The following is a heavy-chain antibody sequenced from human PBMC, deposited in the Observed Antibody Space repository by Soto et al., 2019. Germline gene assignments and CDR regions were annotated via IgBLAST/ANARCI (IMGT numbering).Heavy chain of an antibody. J-gene: IGHJ5*02. D-gene: IGHD2-2*01. CDR3: ARVPDR. V-gene: IGHV4-59*08. CDR1: SGSISNYY. Sequence: QVQLQESGPGLVKPSETLSLTCTVSSGSISNYYWSWIRQPPGKGLEWIGYIHYSGSTIYNPSLASRVTVSVDMSKNQFSLKLSSVTAADAAVYYCARVPDRWGQGTLVTVSS. CDR2: IHYSGST.